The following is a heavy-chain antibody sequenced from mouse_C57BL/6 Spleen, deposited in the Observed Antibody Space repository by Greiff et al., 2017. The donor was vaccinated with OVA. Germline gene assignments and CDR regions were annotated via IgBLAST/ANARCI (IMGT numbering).Heavy chain of an antibody. CDR2: INPNYGTT. CDR3: ARSHYYGSSPHWYFDV. J-gene: IGHJ1*03. D-gene: IGHD1-1*01. CDR1: GYSFTDYN. Sequence: VQLKQSGPELVKPGASVKISCKASGYSFTDYNMNWVKQSNGKSLEWIGVINPNYGTTSYNQKFKGKATLTVDQSSSTAYMQLNSLTSEDSAVYYCARSHYYGSSPHWYFDVWGTGTTVTVSS. V-gene: IGHV1-39*01.